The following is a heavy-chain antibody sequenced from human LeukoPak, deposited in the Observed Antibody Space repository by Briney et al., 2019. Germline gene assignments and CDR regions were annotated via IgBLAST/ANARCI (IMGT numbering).Heavy chain of an antibody. Sequence: GGSLRLSCAASGFTFSTYWMSCVRQAPGKGLELVAHIKPDGSEKYYVDSVKGRFTISRDNAKNSLYLQVNSLRAEDTAVYYCARNQRRLDYWGQGTLVTVSS. CDR1: GFTFSTYW. CDR3: ARNQRRLDY. D-gene: IGHD1-14*01. CDR2: IKPDGSEK. V-gene: IGHV3-7*01. J-gene: IGHJ4*02.